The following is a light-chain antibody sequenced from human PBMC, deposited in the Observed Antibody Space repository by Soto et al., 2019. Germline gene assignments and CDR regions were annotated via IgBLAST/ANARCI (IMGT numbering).Light chain of an antibody. V-gene: IGKV1-5*01. CDR3: QQYNSYWT. CDR2: DVV. Sequence: DIQITQSPSTLSASVGDRVTITCRASQSISGWLAWYQQKPGKAPTLLIYDVVSLGRGVPSRFSGSGSGTDFTLTISSLQPDDFATYYCQQYNSYWTFGQGTKVDIK. CDR1: QSISGW. J-gene: IGKJ1*01.